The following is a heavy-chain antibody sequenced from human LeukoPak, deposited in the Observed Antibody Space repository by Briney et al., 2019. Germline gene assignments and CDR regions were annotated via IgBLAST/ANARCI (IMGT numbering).Heavy chain of an antibody. CDR2: TSSDLNVK. J-gene: IGHJ4*02. V-gene: IGHV3-30-3*01. Sequence: GGSLRLSCAASGFTFRNYVIHWVRQAPGKGLEWVAVTSSDLNVKLYADSVKGRFTISRDNSRSALYLQMNSLRPEDTAIYYCAREGYYGSGSPPSLYFDYWGQGTLVTVSS. CDR3: AREGYYGSGSPPSLYFDY. D-gene: IGHD3-10*01. CDR1: GFTFRNYV.